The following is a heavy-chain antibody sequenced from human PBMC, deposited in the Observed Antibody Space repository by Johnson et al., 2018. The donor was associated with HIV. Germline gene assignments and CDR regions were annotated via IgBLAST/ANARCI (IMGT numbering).Heavy chain of an antibody. Sequence: VESGGGVVQPGRSLRLSCAASGFTFSSYGMHWVRQAPGKGLEWVAVIWYDGSNNYYADSVKGRFTLSRDTSKNTLYLQMNSLRAEDTAVSHCSQDRGAARAFDAFDIWGEGTMVTVSS. CDR1: GFTFSSYG. J-gene: IGHJ3*02. CDR2: IWYDGSNN. D-gene: IGHD6-6*01. V-gene: IGHV3-33*06. CDR3: SQDRGAARAFDAFDI.